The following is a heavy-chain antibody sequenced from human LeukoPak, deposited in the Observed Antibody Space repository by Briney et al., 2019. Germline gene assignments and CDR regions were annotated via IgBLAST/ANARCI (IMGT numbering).Heavy chain of an antibody. D-gene: IGHD6-19*01. CDR2: ISYDGSNK. Sequence: PGGSLRLSCAASGFTFSSYAMHWVRQAPGKGLEWVAVISYDGSNKYYADSVKGRFTISRDNSKNTLYLQMNSLRAEDTAVYYCAKRSGWDSPLDYWGQGTLVTVSS. CDR1: GFTFSSYA. J-gene: IGHJ4*02. V-gene: IGHV3-30*07. CDR3: AKRSGWDSPLDY.